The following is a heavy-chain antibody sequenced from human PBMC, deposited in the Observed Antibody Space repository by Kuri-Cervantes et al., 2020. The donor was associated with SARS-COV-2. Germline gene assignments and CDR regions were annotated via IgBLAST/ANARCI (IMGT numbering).Heavy chain of an antibody. CDR1: GGSISSYY. Sequence: GSLRLSCTVSGGSISSYYWSWIRQPPGKGLEWIGYIYYSGSTNYNPSLKSRVTISVDTSKNQFSLKLSSMTAADTAVYYCAKHDYGDYGTFDYWGQGTLVTVSS. V-gene: IGHV4-59*08. CDR3: AKHDYGDYGTFDY. J-gene: IGHJ4*02. D-gene: IGHD4-17*01. CDR2: IYYSGST.